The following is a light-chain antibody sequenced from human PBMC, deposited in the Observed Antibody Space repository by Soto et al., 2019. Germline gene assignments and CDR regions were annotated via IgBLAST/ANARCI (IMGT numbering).Light chain of an antibody. CDR1: QSIRNW. J-gene: IGKJ1*01. V-gene: IGKV1-5*01. Sequence: DIQMTQSPSTLAASLAYRGTITCRASQSIRNWLAWYQDKPGKAPKLLIYGASSLESGVSSRFSGRGSGTEFTLTINSLQPEDFATYYCQQYKSYLRTFGQGTKVDIK. CDR3: QQYKSYLRT. CDR2: GAS.